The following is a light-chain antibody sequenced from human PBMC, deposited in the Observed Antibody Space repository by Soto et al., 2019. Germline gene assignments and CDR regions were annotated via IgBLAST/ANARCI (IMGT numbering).Light chain of an antibody. Sequence: EIVMTQSPATLSVSPGERATLSCRASQSVSSNLAWYQQKPGQAPRLLIIGASTRATGIPARFSGSGSGTEFTLTISSLQSEDFAVYYCQQYNDWPPVFGQGTNLEIK. CDR3: QQYNDWPPV. J-gene: IGKJ2*01. V-gene: IGKV3-15*01. CDR2: GAS. CDR1: QSVSSN.